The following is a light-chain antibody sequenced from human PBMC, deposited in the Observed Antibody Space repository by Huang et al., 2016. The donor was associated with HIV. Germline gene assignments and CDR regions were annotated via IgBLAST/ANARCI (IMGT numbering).Light chain of an antibody. Sequence: DIVLPQSPGTLSLSPGERVPLSCRASQSVNSRSLAWYQQRRGQAPRLLIYEASSRATGIPDRFSGSGSGTDFTVTISRLEPEDLAGYYCQQYGRSPYAFGQGTKLEIK. V-gene: IGKV3-20*01. J-gene: IGKJ2*01. CDR3: QQYGRSPYA. CDR1: QSVNSRS. CDR2: EAS.